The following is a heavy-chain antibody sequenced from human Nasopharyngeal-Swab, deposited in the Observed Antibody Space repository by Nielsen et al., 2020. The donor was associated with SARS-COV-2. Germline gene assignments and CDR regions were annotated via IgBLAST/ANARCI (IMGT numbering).Heavy chain of an antibody. CDR1: GGSINPYY. CDR2: ISYSGST. CDR3: VRHEGGTTLDY. J-gene: IGHJ4*02. Sequence: SATLSLTCTVSGGSINPYYWSWIRPPPGKELEWIGHISYSGSTHYDPSLRSRVTMSVDTSKNQFSLKLTSVTAADTAVYYCVRHEGGTTLDYWGQGTLVTVSS. V-gene: IGHV4-59*08. D-gene: IGHD1-7*01.